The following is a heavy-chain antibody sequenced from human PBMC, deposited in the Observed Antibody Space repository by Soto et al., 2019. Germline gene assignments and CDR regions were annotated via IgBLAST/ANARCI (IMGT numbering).Heavy chain of an antibody. J-gene: IGHJ4*02. V-gene: IGHV4-59*01. CDR3: ARSPPSGSHVSYLDY. CDR2: IYYSGST. Sequence: SETLSLTCTGSGGSISSYYWSWIRQPPGKGLEWIGYIYYSGSTNYNPSLKSRVTISVDTSKTQFSLKLRSVTAADTAVYYCARSPPSGSHVSYLDYWGQGTLVTVSS. D-gene: IGHD1-26*01. CDR1: GGSISSYY.